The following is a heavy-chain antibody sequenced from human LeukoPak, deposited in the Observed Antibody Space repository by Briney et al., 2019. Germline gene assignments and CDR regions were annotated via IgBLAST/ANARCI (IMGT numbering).Heavy chain of an antibody. Sequence: GASVKVSCKASGYTFTSYGISWVRQAPGQGLEWMGWISAYNGNTNYAQKLQGRVTMTTDTSTSTAYMELRSLRSDDTAVYYCARVGNHDYGDQYIGAFDIWGQGTMVTVSS. D-gene: IGHD4-17*01. J-gene: IGHJ3*02. CDR3: ARVGNHDYGDQYIGAFDI. CDR1: GYTFTSYG. CDR2: ISAYNGNT. V-gene: IGHV1-18*01.